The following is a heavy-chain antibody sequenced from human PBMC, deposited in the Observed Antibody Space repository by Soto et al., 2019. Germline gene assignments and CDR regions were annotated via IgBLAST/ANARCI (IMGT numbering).Heavy chain of an antibody. CDR1: GFSLSTGGVG. Sequence: QITLKESGPSLVKPTQTLTLTCTFSGFSLSTGGVGVGWIRQPPGKALEWLALIYWDDDKRYSPSLRSRLTVTKDTSKNQVVLTMPNLDPVDTATYYCAHSRCGGDCLQSYSSHYYYGMDVWGQGTTVTVSS. CDR3: AHSRCGGDCLQSYSSHYYYGMDV. CDR2: IYWDDDK. J-gene: IGHJ6*02. D-gene: IGHD2-21*02. V-gene: IGHV2-5*02.